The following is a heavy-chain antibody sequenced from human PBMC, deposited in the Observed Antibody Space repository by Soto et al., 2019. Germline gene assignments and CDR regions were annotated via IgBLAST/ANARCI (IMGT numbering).Heavy chain of an antibody. Sequence: PSWTLSLPCTVSGGSISSGGYYWSWIRQHPGKGLEWIGYIYYSGSTYYNPSLKSRVTISVDTSKNQFSLKLSSVTAADTAVYYCARAPTTVTTIKSPRSVSSGWFDPWGQGTLVTVSS. CDR1: GGSISSGGYY. V-gene: IGHV4-31*03. D-gene: IGHD4-4*01. J-gene: IGHJ5*02. CDR2: IYYSGST. CDR3: ARAPTTVTTIKSPRSVSSGWFDP.